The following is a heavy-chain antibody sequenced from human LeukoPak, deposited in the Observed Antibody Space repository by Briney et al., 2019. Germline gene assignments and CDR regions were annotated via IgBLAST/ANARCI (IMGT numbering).Heavy chain of an antibody. D-gene: IGHD3-3*01. CDR1: GFTFSSYS. Sequence: GGSLRLSCAATGFTFSSYSMNRVRQAPGKGLEWVSSISSSSSYIYYADSVKGRFTISRDNAKNSLYLQMNSLRAEDTAVYYCAREGGIYDFWSGYSRDDAFDIWGQGTMVTVSS. CDR3: AREGGIYDFWSGYSRDDAFDI. CDR2: ISSSSSYI. V-gene: IGHV3-21*01. J-gene: IGHJ3*02.